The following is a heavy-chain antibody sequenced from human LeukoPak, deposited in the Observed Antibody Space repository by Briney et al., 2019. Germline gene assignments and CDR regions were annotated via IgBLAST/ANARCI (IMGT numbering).Heavy chain of an antibody. V-gene: IGHV3-11*01. CDR1: GFTFSDYY. J-gene: IGHJ4*02. D-gene: IGHD6-13*01. CDR2: ISSSGSTI. Sequence: GGSLRLSCAASGFTFSDYYMSWIRQAPGKGLEWVSYISSSGSTIYYADSVKGRFTISRDNAKNSLYLQMNSLRAEDTAVYYCARAPTFSGYSSSWPFDYWGQGTLVTVSS. CDR3: ARAPTFSGYSSSWPFDY.